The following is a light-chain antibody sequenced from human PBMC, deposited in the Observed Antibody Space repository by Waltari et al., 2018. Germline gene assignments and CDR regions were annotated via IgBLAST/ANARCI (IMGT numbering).Light chain of an antibody. Sequence: DIQMTQSPSSVSASVGDRVSITCRASQAISSYLAWYQQKPGKAPNLLIYGASSLQSGVPSRFSGSGSGTDFTLTFSSLQPEDFATYYCQQANSFPLTFGGGTKVEIK. CDR3: QQANSFPLT. J-gene: IGKJ4*01. CDR1: QAISSY. CDR2: GAS. V-gene: IGKV1-12*01.